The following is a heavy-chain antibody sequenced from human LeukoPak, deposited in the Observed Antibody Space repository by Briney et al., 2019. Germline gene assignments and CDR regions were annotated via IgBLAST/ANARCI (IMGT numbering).Heavy chain of an antibody. V-gene: IGHV4-59*01. CDR2: IYYSGST. CDR1: GGSISSYY. J-gene: IGHJ2*01. CDR3: ARDLPYYDSSGYNYWYFDI. Sequence: SETLSLTCTVSGGSISSYYWSWIRQPPGKGLEWIAYIYYSGSTNYNPSLKSRATISVDTSKNQFSLKLSSVTAADTAVYYCARDLPYYDSSGYNYWYFDIWGRGTLVTVSS. D-gene: IGHD3-22*01.